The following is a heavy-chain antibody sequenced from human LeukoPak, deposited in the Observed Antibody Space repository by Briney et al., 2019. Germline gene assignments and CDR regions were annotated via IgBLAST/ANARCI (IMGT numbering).Heavy chain of an antibody. J-gene: IGHJ4*02. CDR2: NTNSSSST. CDR3: ARVIESYGDSAY. CDR1: GFTLRSFC. D-gene: IGHD4-17*01. V-gene: IGHV3-48*04. Sequence: GGSLSLSCAVCGFTLRSFCMIWVGQAAGRGVEWITYNTNSSSSTYYTHSVKSRFTISRDNAKNSLYLQMNSLRAEDTAVYYCARVIESYGDSAYWGQGTLVTVSS.